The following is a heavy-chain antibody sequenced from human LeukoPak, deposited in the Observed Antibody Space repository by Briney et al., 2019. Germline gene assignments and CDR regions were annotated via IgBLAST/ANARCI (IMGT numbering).Heavy chain of an antibody. D-gene: IGHD3-10*01. CDR1: GFTFSTYW. Sequence: GGSLILSCAASGFTFSTYWMSWVRQAPGKGLELVANIKQDRSEKYYVDSVKGRFTISRDNAKNSLYLQMNSLRAEDTAAYFCATYRRAVYHGSRSDLFKYWGQGTLVTVSS. CDR3: ATYRRAVYHGSRSDLFKY. J-gene: IGHJ4*02. CDR2: IKQDRSEK. V-gene: IGHV3-7*03.